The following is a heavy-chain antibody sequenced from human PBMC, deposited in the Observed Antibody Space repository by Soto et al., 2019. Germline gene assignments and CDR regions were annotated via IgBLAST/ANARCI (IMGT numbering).Heavy chain of an antibody. J-gene: IGHJ4*02. D-gene: IGHD2-8*01. CDR1: GGTFSSYT. Sequence: QVQLVQSGAEVKKPGSSVKVSCKASGGTFSSYTISWVRQAPGQGLEWMGRIIPILGIATYAQKFQGRVTITADKSTSTAYMELSSLRSEDTAVYYCAGTPLGYCTNGVCPTLDYWGQGTLVTVSS. CDR2: IIPILGIA. V-gene: IGHV1-69*02. CDR3: AGTPLGYCTNGVCPTLDY.